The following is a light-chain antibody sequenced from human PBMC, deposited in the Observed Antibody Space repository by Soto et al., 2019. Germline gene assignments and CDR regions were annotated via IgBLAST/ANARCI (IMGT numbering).Light chain of an antibody. CDR3: QHYNSYSEA. Sequence: DIQMTQSPSTLSGSVGDRVTITCRASQTISSWLAWYQQKPGKAPKLLIYKASTLKSGVPSRFSGSGSGTKFTLTISILQPDDFATYYCQHYNSYSEAFGQGTKVDIK. V-gene: IGKV1-5*03. CDR2: KAS. J-gene: IGKJ1*01. CDR1: QTISSW.